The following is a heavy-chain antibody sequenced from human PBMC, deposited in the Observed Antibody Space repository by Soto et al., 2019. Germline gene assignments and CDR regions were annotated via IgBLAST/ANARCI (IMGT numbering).Heavy chain of an antibody. CDR1: GDSVSSNSAG. CDR2: TYYRSKWYN. J-gene: IGHJ6*02. CDR3: ATTQPRYKQLYHGKQRMDV. Sequence: SQTLSLTCAISGDSVSSNSAGWNWIRQSPSRGLEWLGRTYYRSKWYNDYAVSVKSRITINPDTSKNQFSLQLNSVTPEDTAVYYCATTQPRYKQLYHGKQRMDVWGQGTTVTVSS. D-gene: IGHD2-2*02. V-gene: IGHV6-1*01.